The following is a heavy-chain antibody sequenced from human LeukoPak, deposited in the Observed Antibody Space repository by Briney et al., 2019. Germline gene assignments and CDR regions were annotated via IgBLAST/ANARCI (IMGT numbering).Heavy chain of an antibody. CDR3: AKDGTYYYDSSGQGAFDI. CDR2: IIPILGIA. D-gene: IGHD3-22*01. J-gene: IGHJ3*02. Sequence: GASVKVSCKASGGTFSSYAISWVRQAPGQGLEWMGRIIPILGIANYAQKFQGRVTITADKSTSTAYMELSSLRSEDTAVYYCAKDGTYYYDSSGQGAFDIWGQGTMVTVSS. V-gene: IGHV1-69*04. CDR1: GGTFSSYA.